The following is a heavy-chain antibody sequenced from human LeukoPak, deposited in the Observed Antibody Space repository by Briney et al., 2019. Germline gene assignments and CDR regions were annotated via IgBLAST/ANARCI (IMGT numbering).Heavy chain of an antibody. CDR1: GGSISSGDYY. CDR3: ARAPYCSSTSCSVLEYYFDY. Sequence: SETLSLTCTVSGGSISSGDYYWSWIRQPPGKGLEWIGYIYYSGSTYYNPSLKSRVTISVDTSKNQFSLKLSSVTAADTAVYYCARAPYCSSTSCSVLEYYFDYWGQGTLVTVPS. J-gene: IGHJ4*02. D-gene: IGHD2-2*01. CDR2: IYYSGST. V-gene: IGHV4-30-4*01.